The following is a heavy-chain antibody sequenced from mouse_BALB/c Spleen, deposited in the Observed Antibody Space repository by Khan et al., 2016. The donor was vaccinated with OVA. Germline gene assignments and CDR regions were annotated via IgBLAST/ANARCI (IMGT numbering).Heavy chain of an antibody. CDR2: ISYSGNT. CDR3: ARVYGGDFDY. CDR1: GYSITSDYA. J-gene: IGHJ2*01. V-gene: IGHV3-2*02. D-gene: IGHD1-1*01. Sequence: EVQLQESGPGLVKPSQSLSLTCTVTGYSITSDYAWNWIRQFPGNKLKWMGFISYSGNTNYNPSLKSRISITRDTTKNQFFLQLNSVTIEDTATYYCARVYGGDFDYWGQGTTLTVSS.